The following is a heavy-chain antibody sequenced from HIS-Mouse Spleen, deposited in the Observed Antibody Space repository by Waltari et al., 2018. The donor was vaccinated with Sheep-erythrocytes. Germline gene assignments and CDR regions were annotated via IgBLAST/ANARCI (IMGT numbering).Heavy chain of an antibody. J-gene: IGHJ6*02. CDR3: ARTPRDYDFWSGYYFYYYGMDV. CDR2: IDWDDDK. Sequence: QVTLRESGPALVKPTQTLTLTCTFSGFSPRPSGMCVSWIRQPPGKALEWLALIDWDDDKYYSTSLKTRLTISKDTSKNQVVLTMTNMDPVDTATYYCARTPRDYDFWSGYYFYYYGMDVWGQGTTVTVSS. V-gene: IGHV2-70*01. CDR1: GFSPRPSGMC. D-gene: IGHD3-3*01.